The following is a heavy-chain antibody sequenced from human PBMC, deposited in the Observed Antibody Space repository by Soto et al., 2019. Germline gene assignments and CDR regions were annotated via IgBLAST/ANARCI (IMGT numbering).Heavy chain of an antibody. V-gene: IGHV1-69*12. CDR1: GGTFSSYA. J-gene: IGHJ4*02. D-gene: IGHD6-19*01. Sequence: QVQLVQSGAEVKKPGSSVKVSCKASGGTFSSYAISWVRQAPGQGLEWMGGIIPIFGTANYAQKFQGRVTITADESTSTAYMEISSLRSEDTAVYYCARINSSGWYEAIDYWGQGTLVTVSS. CDR2: IIPIFGTA. CDR3: ARINSSGWYEAIDY.